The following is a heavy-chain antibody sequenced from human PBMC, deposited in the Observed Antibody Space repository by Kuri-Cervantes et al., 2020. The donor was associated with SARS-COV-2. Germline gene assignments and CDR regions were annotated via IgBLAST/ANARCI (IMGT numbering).Heavy chain of an antibody. J-gene: IGHJ4*02. CDR2: INAGNGNT. Sequence: ASVKVSCKASGYTFTSYAMHWVRQAPGQRLEWMGWINAGNGNTKYSQKFQGRVTITRDTSASTAYMELSSLRSEDTAVYYCARFGYYDSSGYFDYWGQGTRVTVSS. CDR3: ARFGYYDSSGYFDY. V-gene: IGHV1-3*01. CDR1: GYTFTSYA. D-gene: IGHD3-22*01.